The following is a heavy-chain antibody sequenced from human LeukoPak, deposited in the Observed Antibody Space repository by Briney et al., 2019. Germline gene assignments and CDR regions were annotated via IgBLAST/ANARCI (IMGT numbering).Heavy chain of an antibody. CDR1: GYTFTGYY. CDR2: INPKSGGR. J-gene: IGHJ5*02. Sequence: ASVKVSCKASGYTFTGYYMHWVRQAPGQGIEWMGWINPKSGGRNYGQKFQGRVTMTRDTSISTAYMEVSRLRSDDTAMYYCAREGSGSYYLWFDPWGQGTLVTVSS. CDR3: AREGSGSYYLWFDP. D-gene: IGHD1-26*01. V-gene: IGHV1-2*02.